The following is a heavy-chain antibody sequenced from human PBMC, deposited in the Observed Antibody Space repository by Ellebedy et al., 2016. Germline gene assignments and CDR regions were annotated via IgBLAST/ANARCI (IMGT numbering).Heavy chain of an antibody. V-gene: IGHV4-34*01. CDR2: INHSGST. Sequence: GSLRLXXAVYGGSFSGYYWSWIRQPPGKGLEWIGEINHSGSTNYNPSLKSRVTISVDTSKNQFSLKLSSVTAADTAVYYCAREERITMIVVVISNGMDVWGQGTTVTVSS. CDR3: AREERITMIVVVISNGMDV. CDR1: GGSFSGYY. J-gene: IGHJ6*02. D-gene: IGHD3-22*01.